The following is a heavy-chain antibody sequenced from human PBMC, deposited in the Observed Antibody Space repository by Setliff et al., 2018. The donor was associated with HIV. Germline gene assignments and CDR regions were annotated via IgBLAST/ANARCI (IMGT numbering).Heavy chain of an antibody. Sequence: GGSLRLSCAASGFTFSDYYMNWIRQTPGKGLEWVSYINSSGSSIYYADSVKGRFAISRDNAKNSLYLQLNSLRAEDTAVYYCAKAIDRTGLHFDYWGQGTLVTVSS. CDR1: GFTFSDYY. J-gene: IGHJ4*02. CDR2: INSSGSSI. V-gene: IGHV3-11*01. D-gene: IGHD1-1*01. CDR3: AKAIDRTGLHFDY.